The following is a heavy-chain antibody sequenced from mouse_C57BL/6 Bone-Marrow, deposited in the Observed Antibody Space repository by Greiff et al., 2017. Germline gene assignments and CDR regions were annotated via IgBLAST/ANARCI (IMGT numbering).Heavy chain of an antibody. Sequence: VQLQQPGAELVMPGASVKLSCKASGYTFTSYWMHWVKQRPGQGLEWIGDIDPCDSYTNYNQKFKGKATLNVDKSSSTAYMQLSSLTYEDSAVYYCARSMAVDYWGQGTTVTVSS. V-gene: IGHV1-69*01. CDR1: GYTFTSYW. D-gene: IGHD2-10*02. CDR3: ARSMAVDY. J-gene: IGHJ4*01. CDR2: IDPCDSYT.